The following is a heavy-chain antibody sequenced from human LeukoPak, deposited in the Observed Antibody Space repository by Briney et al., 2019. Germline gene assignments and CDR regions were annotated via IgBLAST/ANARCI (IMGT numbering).Heavy chain of an antibody. CDR2: ISYDGSNK. D-gene: IGHD5-18*01. CDR3: ARDFSAVVNY. CDR1: GFTFSSYA. Sequence: PGRSLRLSCAASGFTFSSYAMHWVRQAPGKGLEWVAVISYDGSNKYYADSVKGRFTISRDNSKNTLYLQMNSLRAEDTAVYYCARDFSAVVNYGGKGPLVTAS. V-gene: IGHV3-30*04. J-gene: IGHJ4*02.